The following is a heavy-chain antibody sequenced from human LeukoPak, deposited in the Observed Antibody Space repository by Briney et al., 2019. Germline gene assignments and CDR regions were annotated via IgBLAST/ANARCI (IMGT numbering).Heavy chain of an antibody. V-gene: IGHV4-59*01. Sequence: PSETLSLTCTVSGGSISSYYWSWIRQPPGKGLEWIGYIYYSGSTNYNPSLKSRVTISVDTSKNQFSLKLSSVTAADTAVYYCARSYYYDSSGYQDRWGQGTLVTVSS. CDR1: GGSISSYY. CDR2: IYYSGST. J-gene: IGHJ4*02. CDR3: ARSYYYDSSGYQDR. D-gene: IGHD3-22*01.